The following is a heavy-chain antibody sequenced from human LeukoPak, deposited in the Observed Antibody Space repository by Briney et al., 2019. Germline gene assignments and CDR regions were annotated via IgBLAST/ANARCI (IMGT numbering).Heavy chain of an antibody. Sequence: GGSLRLSCAASGFTFDDYGMSWVRQAPGKGLEWVSCINWNGGSTGYTNSVKGRFTISRDNAKNSLYLQMNSLRAEETALYYCARAGESGYDYYYYYMDVWGKGTTVTVSS. CDR3: ARAGESGYDYYYYYMDV. V-gene: IGHV3-20*04. D-gene: IGHD5-12*01. J-gene: IGHJ6*03. CDR1: GFTFDDYG. CDR2: INWNGGST.